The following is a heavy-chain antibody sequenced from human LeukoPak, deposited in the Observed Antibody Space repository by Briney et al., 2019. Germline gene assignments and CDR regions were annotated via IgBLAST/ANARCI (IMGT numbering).Heavy chain of an antibody. J-gene: IGHJ6*03. CDR1: GYTFTSCD. CDR2: MNPNSGNT. Sequence: GASVKVSCKASGYTFTSCDINWVRQATGQGLEWMGWMNPNSGNTGYAQKFQGRVTITRNTSISTAYMELSSLRSEDTAVYYCARVSQSGYDFWSGYSYYYYMDVWGKGTTVTVSS. CDR3: ARVSQSGYDFWSGYSYYYYMDV. V-gene: IGHV1-8*03. D-gene: IGHD3-3*01.